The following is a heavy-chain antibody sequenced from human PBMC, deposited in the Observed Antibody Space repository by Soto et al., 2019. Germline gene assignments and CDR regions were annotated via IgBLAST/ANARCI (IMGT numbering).Heavy chain of an antibody. CDR2: IYYSGST. D-gene: IGHD1-1*01. J-gene: IGHJ3*02. V-gene: IGHV4-59*01. CDR1: GGSISSYY. Sequence: PSETLYLTCTVSGGSISSYYWRWIRQPPGKGLEWIGYIYYSGSTNYNPSLKSRVTISVDTSKNQFSMKLSSVTAADTAVYYCARRRYGGDAFDIWGQGTMVTVSS. CDR3: ARRRYGGDAFDI.